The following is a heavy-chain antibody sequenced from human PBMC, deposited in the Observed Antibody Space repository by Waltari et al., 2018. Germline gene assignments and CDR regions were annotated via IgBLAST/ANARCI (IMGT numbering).Heavy chain of an antibody. CDR1: GDSISSNTYS. CDR3: ARRSRDSNGHFYSDY. CDR2: LSYGGRT. J-gene: IGHJ4*02. Sequence: LQLQESGPGLVKPSETLSLTCTVSGDSISSNTYSWGWVRQPPGEGRGWVETLSYGGRTYYKPSLKSRVTISIDTSKNPYSLVLTSVTAADTAVYYCARRSRDSNGHFYSDYWGQGTLVAVSS. D-gene: IGHD3-22*01. V-gene: IGHV4-39*01.